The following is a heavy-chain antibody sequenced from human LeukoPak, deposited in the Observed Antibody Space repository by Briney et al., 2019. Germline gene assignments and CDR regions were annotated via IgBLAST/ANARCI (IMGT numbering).Heavy chain of an antibody. CDR1: GFTFSSYG. J-gene: IGHJ4*02. V-gene: IGHV3-48*03. Sequence: GGSLRLSCAASGFTFSSYGMNWVRQAPGKGLEWVSYISSSGSTIYYADSVKGRFTISRDNAKNSLYLQMNSLRAEDTAVYYCAREILSYFDYWGQGTLVTVSS. CDR3: AREILSYFDY. CDR2: ISSSGSTI.